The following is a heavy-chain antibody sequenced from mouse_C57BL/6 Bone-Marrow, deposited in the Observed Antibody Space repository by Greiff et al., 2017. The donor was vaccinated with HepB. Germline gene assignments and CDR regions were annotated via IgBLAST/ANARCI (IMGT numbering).Heavy chain of an antibody. V-gene: IGHV1-72*01. CDR2: IDPNSGGT. Sequence: VQLQESGAELVKPGASVKLSCKASGYTFTSYWMHWVKQRPGRGLEWIGRIDPNSGGTKYNEKFKSKATLTVDKPSSTAYMQLSSLTSEDSAVYYCARCFYYGSFYWYFDVWGTGTTVTVSS. CDR3: ARCFYYGSFYWYFDV. D-gene: IGHD1-1*01. J-gene: IGHJ1*03. CDR1: GYTFTSYW.